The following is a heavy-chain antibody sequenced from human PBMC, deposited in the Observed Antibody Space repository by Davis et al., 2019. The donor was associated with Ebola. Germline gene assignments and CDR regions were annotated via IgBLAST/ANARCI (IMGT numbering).Heavy chain of an antibody. CDR3: ARGPSGGGSMIVVVIQFYYGMDV. J-gene: IGHJ6*02. Sequence: GGSLRLSCAASGFTFSSYAMSWVRQAPGKGLEWVSYISSSSSYTNYADSVKGRFTISRDNAKNTLYLQMNSLRDEDTAVYYCARGPSGGGSMIVVVIQFYYGMDVWGQGTTVTVSS. CDR2: ISSSSSYT. D-gene: IGHD3-22*01. CDR1: GFTFSSYA. V-gene: IGHV3-21*05.